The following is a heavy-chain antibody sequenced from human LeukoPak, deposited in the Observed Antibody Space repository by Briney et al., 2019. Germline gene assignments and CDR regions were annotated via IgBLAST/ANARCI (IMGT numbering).Heavy chain of an antibody. CDR2: VSYDGSHQ. J-gene: IGHJ4*02. V-gene: IGHV3-30*01. CDR3: ARGAGGSSWYYFDC. Sequence: GGSLRLSCAASGFTFSSYAMHWVRQAPGKGLEWLALVSYDGSHQYYADSVKGRFTISRDNSKNTLYLQMNSLRADDTAVYYCARGAGGSSWYYFDCWGQGTLVTVSS. CDR1: GFTFSSYA. D-gene: IGHD6-13*01.